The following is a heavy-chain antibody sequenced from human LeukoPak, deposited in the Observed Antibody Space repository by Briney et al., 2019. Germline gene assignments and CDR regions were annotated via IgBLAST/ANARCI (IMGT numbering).Heavy chain of an antibody. CDR3: ARDSYGSGYYPPTGVQH. CDR2: IWYDGSNK. CDR1: GFTFSSYG. D-gene: IGHD3-22*01. J-gene: IGHJ1*01. V-gene: IGHV3-33*01. Sequence: GRSLRLSCAASGFTFSSYGMHWVRQAPGKGLEWVAVIWYDGSNKYYADSVKGRFTISRDNSKNTLYLQMNSLRAEDTAVYYCARDSYGSGYYPPTGVQHWGQGTLVTVSS.